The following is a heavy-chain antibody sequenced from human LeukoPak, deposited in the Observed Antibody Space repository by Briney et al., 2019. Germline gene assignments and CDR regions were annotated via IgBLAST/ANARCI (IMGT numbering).Heavy chain of an antibody. CDR1: GGTFSSYA. CDR2: IIPIFGTA. J-gene: IGHJ4*02. V-gene: IGHV1-69*05. D-gene: IGHD1-26*01. CDR3: ARGVGATVPLYYFDY. Sequence: SVKVSRKASGGTFSSYAISWVRQAPGQGLEWMGGIIPIFGTANYAQKFQGRVTITTDESTSTAYMELSSLRSEDTAVYYCARGVGATVPLYYFDYWGQGTLVTVSS.